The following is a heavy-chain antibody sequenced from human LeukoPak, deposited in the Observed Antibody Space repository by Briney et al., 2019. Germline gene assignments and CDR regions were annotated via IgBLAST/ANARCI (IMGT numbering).Heavy chain of an antibody. D-gene: IGHD6-13*01. Sequence: SETLSLTCTVSGGSISSYYWSWIRQPAGKGLEWIGRIYTSGSTNYNPSLKSRVTMSVDTSKNQFSLKLSSVPAADTAVYYCARDRYSAAGTNWFDPWGQGTLVTVSS. CDR2: IYTSGST. CDR1: GGSISSYY. V-gene: IGHV4-4*07. CDR3: ARDRYSAAGTNWFDP. J-gene: IGHJ5*02.